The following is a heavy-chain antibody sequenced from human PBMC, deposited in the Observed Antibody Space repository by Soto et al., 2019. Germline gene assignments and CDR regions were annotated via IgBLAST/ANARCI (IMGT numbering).Heavy chain of an antibody. CDR3: ATLGYCSGGSRLYYGMDV. CDR2: IWYDGSNK. J-gene: IGHJ6*02. V-gene: IGHV3-33*01. D-gene: IGHD2-15*01. Sequence: GGSLRLSCAASGFTFSSYGMHWVRQAPGKGLEWVAVIWYDGSNKYYADSVKGRFTISRDNSKNTLYLQMNSLRAEDTAVYYCATLGYCSGGSRLYYGMDVWGQGTTVTVSS. CDR1: GFTFSSYG.